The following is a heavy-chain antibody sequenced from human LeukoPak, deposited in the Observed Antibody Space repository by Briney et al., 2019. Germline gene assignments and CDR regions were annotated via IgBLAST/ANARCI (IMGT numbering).Heavy chain of an antibody. CDR2: IYYSGST. D-gene: IGHD5-12*01. CDR1: GGSISSYY. J-gene: IGHJ6*02. CDR3: AGTGYSGYDLGEYYYYYYGMDV. Sequence: SETLSLTCTVSGGSISSYYWSWIRQPPGKGLEWIGSIYYSGSTYYNPSLKSRVTISVDTSKNQFSLKLSSVTAADTAVYYCAGTGYSGYDLGEYYYYYYGMDVWGQGTTVTVSS. V-gene: IGHV4-59*01.